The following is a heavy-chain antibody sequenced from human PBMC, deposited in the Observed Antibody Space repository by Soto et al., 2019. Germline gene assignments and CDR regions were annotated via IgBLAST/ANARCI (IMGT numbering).Heavy chain of an antibody. CDR3: ARGSRKDASKYSYYYFGMDV. CDR2: INHSGST. Sequence: QVQIQQWGAGLLKPSETLSLTCGVYGGSFSGYYWNWVRQPPGKGLEWIGEINHSGSTNYNPSLESRVTISADTSQNQFSLKLTSVTAADTAVYFCARGSRKDASKYSYYYFGMDVWGQGTTVTVSS. V-gene: IGHV4-34*02. CDR1: GGSFSGYY. J-gene: IGHJ6*02. D-gene: IGHD2-15*01.